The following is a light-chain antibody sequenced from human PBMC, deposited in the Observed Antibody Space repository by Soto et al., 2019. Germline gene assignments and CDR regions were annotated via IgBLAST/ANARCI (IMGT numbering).Light chain of an antibody. V-gene: IGLV4-69*01. Sequence: QPVLTQSPSASASLGASVKFTCTLSSGHSSYAIAWHQQQPEKGPRYLMKLNSDGSHSKGDGIPDRFSGSSSGAERYLTISSLQSEDEADYYCQTWGTGIHVFGTGTNSPS. CDR1: SGHSSYA. CDR3: QTWGTGIHV. J-gene: IGLJ1*01. CDR2: LNSDGSH.